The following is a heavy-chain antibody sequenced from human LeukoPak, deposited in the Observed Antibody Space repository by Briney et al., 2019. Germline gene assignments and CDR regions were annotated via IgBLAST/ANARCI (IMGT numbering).Heavy chain of an antibody. D-gene: IGHD2-15*01. J-gene: IGHJ4*02. Sequence: GGSLRLSCAASGFTFSNYWMTWVRQAPGKGLEWVVNIKQDGSEEYYVDSVKGRFTISRDNTKNSLYLQMNSLRAEDTAVYYCARDVTPFIWGQGTLVTVSS. CDR2: IKQDGSEE. CDR3: ARDVTPFI. V-gene: IGHV3-7*03. CDR1: GFTFSNYW.